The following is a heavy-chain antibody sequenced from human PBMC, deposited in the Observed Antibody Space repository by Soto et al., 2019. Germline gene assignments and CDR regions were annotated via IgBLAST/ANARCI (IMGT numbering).Heavy chain of an antibody. CDR3: ATPSVDFWSGYYPGNLDY. CDR2: FDPGDGET. Sequence: ASVKVSCKVFGYTLSELSMHWVRQAPGKGLEWMGGFDPGDGETIYAQKFQGRVTMTEDTSTDTAYMELSSLRSEDTAVYYCATPSVDFWSGYYPGNLDYWGQGTLVTVSS. CDR1: GYTLSELS. D-gene: IGHD3-3*01. J-gene: IGHJ4*02. V-gene: IGHV1-24*01.